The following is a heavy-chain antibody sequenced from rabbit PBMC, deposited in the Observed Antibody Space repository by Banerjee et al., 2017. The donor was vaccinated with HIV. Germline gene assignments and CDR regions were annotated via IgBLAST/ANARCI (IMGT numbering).Heavy chain of an antibody. J-gene: IGHJ4*01. CDR3: ARDQTRYAGYGWTDFNL. V-gene: IGHV1S45*01. CDR1: GFSFSSSYQ. Sequence: QEQLEESGGDLVKPGASLTLTCTASGFSFSSSYQICWVRQAPGKGLEWIACIYAGSSGSTYYASWAKGRFTISKTSSTTVTLQMTSLTAADTATYFCARDQTRYAGYGWTDFNLWGQGTLVTVS. D-gene: IGHD7-1*01. CDR2: IYAGSSGST.